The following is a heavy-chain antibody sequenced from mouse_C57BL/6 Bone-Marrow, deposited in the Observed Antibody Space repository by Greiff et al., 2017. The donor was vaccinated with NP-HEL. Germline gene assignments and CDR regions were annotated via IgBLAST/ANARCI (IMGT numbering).Heavy chain of an antibody. Sequence: VQLQQSGPELVKPGASVKISCKASGYTFTDYYMNWVKQSHGKSLEWIGDINPNNGGTSYNQKFKGKATLTVDKSSSTAYMELRSLTSEDSAVYYCARKHPAWDYFDYWGQGTTLTVSS. D-gene: IGHD1-2*01. CDR3: ARKHPAWDYFDY. J-gene: IGHJ2*01. CDR1: GYTFTDYY. CDR2: INPNNGGT. V-gene: IGHV1-26*01.